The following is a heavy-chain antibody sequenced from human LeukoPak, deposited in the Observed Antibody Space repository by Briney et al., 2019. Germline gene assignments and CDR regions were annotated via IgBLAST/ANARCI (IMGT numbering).Heavy chain of an antibody. V-gene: IGHV4-31*03. CDR1: GGSISSGGYY. D-gene: IGHD3-3*01. CDR3: ARGPLGITIFGVVITNPYFDP. CDR2: IYYSGST. J-gene: IGHJ5*02. Sequence: KSSETLSLTCTVSGGSISSGGYYWSRIRQHPGKGLEWIGYIYYSGSTYYNPSLKSRVTISVDTSKNQFSLKLSSVTAADTAVYYCARGPLGITIFGVVITNPYFDPWGQGTLVTVSS.